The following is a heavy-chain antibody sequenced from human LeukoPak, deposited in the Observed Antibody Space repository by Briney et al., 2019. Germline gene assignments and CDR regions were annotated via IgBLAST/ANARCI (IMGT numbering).Heavy chain of an antibody. D-gene: IGHD1-26*01. CDR2: ISSSSSYI. V-gene: IGHV3-21*01. CDR1: GFTFGSYT. J-gene: IGHJ4*02. CDR3: ARELRSGSYEKDY. Sequence: PGGSLRLSCAASGFTFGSYTMNWVRQAPGKGLEWVSSISSSSSYIYYADSVKGRFTISRDNAKNSLYLQMNSLRAEDTAVYYCARELRSGSYEKDYWGQGTLVTVSS.